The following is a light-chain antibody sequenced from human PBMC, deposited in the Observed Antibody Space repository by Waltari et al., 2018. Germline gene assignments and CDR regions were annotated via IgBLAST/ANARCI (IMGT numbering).Light chain of an antibody. J-gene: IGKJ1*01. CDR2: DAS. CDR1: QSVSSY. CDR3: QQRSNWPPWT. Sequence: IVLTQSPATLSLSPGERVTLSCRASQSVSSYLAWYQQKPGQAPRLLIYDASNRATGIPARFSGSGSGTDFTLTISSLEPEDFAVYYCQQRSNWPPWTFGQGTKVEIK. V-gene: IGKV3-11*01.